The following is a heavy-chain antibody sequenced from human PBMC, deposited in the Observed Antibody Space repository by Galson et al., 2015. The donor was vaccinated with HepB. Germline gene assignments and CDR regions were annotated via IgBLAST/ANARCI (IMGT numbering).Heavy chain of an antibody. Sequence: SVKVSCKASGYTFTTYGISWVRQAPRQGLEWMGWISAYNGNTKYAQKLQGRVTMTTDTSTSTAYMELRSLRSDDTAVYFCARAAQWLIGGKAEKFDYWGQGTLVTVPS. CDR3: ARAAQWLIGGKAEKFDY. CDR1: GYTFTTYG. V-gene: IGHV1-18*04. J-gene: IGHJ4*02. CDR2: ISAYNGNT. D-gene: IGHD3-22*01.